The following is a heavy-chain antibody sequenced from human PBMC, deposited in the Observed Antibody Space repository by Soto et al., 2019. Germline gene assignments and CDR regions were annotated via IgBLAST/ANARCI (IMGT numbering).Heavy chain of an antibody. CDR2: IGGSGGNT. J-gene: IGHJ4*02. Sequence: EVQLLESGGGLVQPGGSLRISCAASGFIFNAYAMTWVRQAPGKGLEWVSAIGGSGGNTYYAASVKGRFTISRDNSKDTVDLERNRLRVDDTAVYFCARVASDYINSADHWGQGILVTVSS. D-gene: IGHD4-4*01. V-gene: IGHV3-23*01. CDR1: GFIFNAYA. CDR3: ARVASDYINSADH.